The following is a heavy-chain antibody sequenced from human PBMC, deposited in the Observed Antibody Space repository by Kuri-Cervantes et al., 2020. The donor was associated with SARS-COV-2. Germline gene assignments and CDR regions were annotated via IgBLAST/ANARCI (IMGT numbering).Heavy chain of an antibody. CDR2: INHSGST. J-gene: IGHJ2*01. Sequence: ESLKISCAVYGGSFSGYYWSWIRQPPGKGLEWIGEINHSGSTNYNPSLKSRVTISVDKSKNQFSLKVTSMAAADTAVYYCAKDRSSSWLWYFDLWGRGTLVTVSS. CDR1: GGSFSGYY. V-gene: IGHV4-34*01. CDR3: AKDRSSSWLWYFDL. D-gene: IGHD6-13*01.